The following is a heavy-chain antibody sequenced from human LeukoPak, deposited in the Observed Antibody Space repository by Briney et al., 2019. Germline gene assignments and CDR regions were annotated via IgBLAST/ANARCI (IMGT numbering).Heavy chain of an antibody. J-gene: IGHJ4*02. CDR2: INPNSGGT. D-gene: IGHD2-2*02. Sequence: ASVKVSCKASGYTFTGYYMHWGRQAPGQGLEWMGWINPNSGGTNYAQKFQGRVTMTRDTSISTAYMELSRLRSDDTAVYYCARDCSSTSCYSYWGQGTLVTVSS. V-gene: IGHV1-2*02. CDR1: GYTFTGYY. CDR3: ARDCSSTSCYSY.